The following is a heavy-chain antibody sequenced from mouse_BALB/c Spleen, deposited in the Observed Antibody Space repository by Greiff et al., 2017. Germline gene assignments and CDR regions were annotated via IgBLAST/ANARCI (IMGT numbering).Heavy chain of an antibody. J-gene: IGHJ2*01. V-gene: IGHV1-69*02. D-gene: IGHD2-10*02. Sequence: QVQLQQPGAELVRPGASVKLSCKASGYTFTSYWINWVKQRPGQGLEWIGNIYPSDSYTNYNQKFKDKATLTVDKSSSTAYMQLSSPTSEDSAVYYCTRTVYGNFYFDYWGQGTTLTVSS. CDR1: GYTFTSYW. CDR2: IYPSDSYT. CDR3: TRTVYGNFYFDY.